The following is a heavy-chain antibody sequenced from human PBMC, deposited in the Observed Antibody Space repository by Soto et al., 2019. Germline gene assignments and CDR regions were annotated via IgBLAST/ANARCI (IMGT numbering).Heavy chain of an antibody. CDR2: INPNSGGT. J-gene: IGHJ5*02. Sequence: ASVKVSCKASGYTLTGYYMHWVRQAPGQGLEWMGWINPNSGGTNYAQKFQGRVTMTRDTSISTAYMELSRLRSDDTAVYYCAREELAYCRGDCYSGFDPWGQGNLVTVSP. CDR1: GYTLTGYY. D-gene: IGHD2-21*02. V-gene: IGHV1-2*02. CDR3: AREELAYCRGDCYSGFDP.